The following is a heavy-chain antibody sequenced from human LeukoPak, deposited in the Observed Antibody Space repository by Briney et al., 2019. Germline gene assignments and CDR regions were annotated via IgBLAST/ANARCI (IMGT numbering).Heavy chain of an antibody. CDR1: GFTFSSYA. Sequence: PGGSLRLSCAASGFTFSSYAMSWVRQAPGKGLEWVSAINWNGDSTGYADSVRGRFTISRDNAKNSLYLQMNSLRADDTALYYCAGCSRSSTDCYSEFDIWGQGTMVTVSS. CDR3: AGCSRSSTDCYSEFDI. J-gene: IGHJ3*02. V-gene: IGHV3-20*04. CDR2: INWNGDST. D-gene: IGHD2-2*02.